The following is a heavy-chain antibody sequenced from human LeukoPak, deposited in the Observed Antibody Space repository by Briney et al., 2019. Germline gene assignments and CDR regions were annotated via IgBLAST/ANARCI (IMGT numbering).Heavy chain of an antibody. Sequence: GGSLRLSCSVSGFTFSNYFMHWVRQAPGEGLVWVSRINGDGTSTIYADSVKGRFTISRDNAKNTLYLQMNSLRVEDTAIYYCTRRVDSTRWFDPWGQGTLVSVSS. CDR3: TRRVDSTRWFDP. D-gene: IGHD1-1*01. CDR1: GFTFSNYF. V-gene: IGHV3-74*01. CDR2: INGDGTST. J-gene: IGHJ5*02.